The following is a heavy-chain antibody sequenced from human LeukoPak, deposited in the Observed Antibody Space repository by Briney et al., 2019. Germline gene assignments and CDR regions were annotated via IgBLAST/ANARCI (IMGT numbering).Heavy chain of an antibody. CDR1: GGSISSHY. Sequence: SETLSLTCTVSGGSISSHYWSWIRQPPGKGLEWIGYIYYSGSTNYNPSLKSRVTISVDTSKNQFSLSLSSVTAADTAVYYCARECSSTTCYTRSFDPWGQGTLVTVSS. CDR3: ARECSSTTCYTRSFDP. CDR2: IYYSGST. J-gene: IGHJ5*02. V-gene: IGHV4-59*11. D-gene: IGHD2-2*02.